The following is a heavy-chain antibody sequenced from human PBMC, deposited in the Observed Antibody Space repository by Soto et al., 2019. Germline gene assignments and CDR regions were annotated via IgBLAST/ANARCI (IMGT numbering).Heavy chain of an antibody. Sequence: QVVLQESGPGVVKPSDTLSLTCNVSGASLSRYYWSWIRQPPGKGLEWIGRIYANGDTDYNPSLKRRISMSVNMSKKQFSLTLRSVTAADTAIYYCVRDGTKNLRDRFEPWGRGILVTVSS. CDR2: IYANGDT. CDR1: GASLSRYY. V-gene: IGHV4-4*07. D-gene: IGHD1-26*01. J-gene: IGHJ5*02. CDR3: VRDGTKNLRDRFEP.